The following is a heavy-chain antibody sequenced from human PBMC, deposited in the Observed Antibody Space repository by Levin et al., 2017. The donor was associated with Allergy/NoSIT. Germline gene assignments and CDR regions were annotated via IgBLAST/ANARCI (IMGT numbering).Heavy chain of an antibody. CDR3: ARQLRVRGFNWFDP. CDR1: GDSIRSNFYY. J-gene: IGHJ5*02. CDR2: IYYSGNT. D-gene: IGHD3-10*01. Sequence: SETLSLTCTVSGDSIRSNFYYWGWIRQPPGKGLEWVGSIYYSGNTYYNPSLNSRVTISVDTSKNQFSLRLSSVTAADTAVYYCARQLRVRGFNWFDPWGQGTQVTVSS. V-gene: IGHV4-39*01.